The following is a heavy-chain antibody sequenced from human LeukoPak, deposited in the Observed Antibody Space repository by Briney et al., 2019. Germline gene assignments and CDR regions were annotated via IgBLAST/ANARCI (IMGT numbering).Heavy chain of an antibody. CDR1: GFTFSSYA. D-gene: IGHD5-24*01. V-gene: IGHV3-23*01. J-gene: IGHJ4*02. CDR3: AKDRVNTRRWLQLRFGGPGPSDY. Sequence: PGGSLRLSCAASGFTFSSYAMSWVRQAPGKGLEWVSAISGSGGSTYYADSVKGRFTISRDNSKNTLYLQMNSLRAEDTAVYYCAKDRVNTRRWLQLRFGGPGPSDYWGQGTLVTVSS. CDR2: ISGSGGST.